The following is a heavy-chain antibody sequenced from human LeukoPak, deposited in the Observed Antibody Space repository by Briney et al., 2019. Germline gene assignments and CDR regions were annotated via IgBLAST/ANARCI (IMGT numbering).Heavy chain of an antibody. Sequence: SETLSLTCTVSGGSISSGSYYWSWIRQPAGKGLEWIGRIYTSGSTNYNPSLKSRVTISVDTSKNQFSLKLSSVTAADTAVYYCARDFDYWGQGTLVTVSS. V-gene: IGHV4-61*02. CDR1: GGSISSGSYY. CDR3: ARDFDY. J-gene: IGHJ4*02. CDR2: IYTSGST.